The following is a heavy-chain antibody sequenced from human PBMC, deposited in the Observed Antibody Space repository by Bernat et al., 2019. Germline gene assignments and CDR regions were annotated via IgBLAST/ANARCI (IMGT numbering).Heavy chain of an antibody. Sequence: QVQLVESGGGVVQPGRSLRLSCAASGFTFSSYGMHWVRQAPGKGLEWVAVISYDGSNKYYADSVKGRFTISRDNSKNTLYLQMNSLRAEDTAVYYCAKDLRYFDWLPGYYYYGMDVWGQGTTVTVSS. CDR3: AKDLRYFDWLPGYYYYGMDV. CDR2: ISYDGSNK. D-gene: IGHD3-9*01. CDR1: GFTFSSYG. J-gene: IGHJ6*02. V-gene: IGHV3-30*18.